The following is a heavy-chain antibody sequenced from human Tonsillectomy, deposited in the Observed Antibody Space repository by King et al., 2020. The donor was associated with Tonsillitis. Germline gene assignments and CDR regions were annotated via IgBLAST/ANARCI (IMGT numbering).Heavy chain of an antibody. Sequence: VQLVESGGGLVQPGGSLRLSCAASGFTFTTYSLNWVRQSPGKGLEWVSYISSKSNTIYYADSVKGRFTISRDNARYSLFLQMNSLRAEDTAVYYCARDRGSGSSYNYFDYWGQGTLVTVSS. J-gene: IGHJ4*02. CDR2: ISSKSNTI. CDR1: GFTFTTYS. D-gene: IGHD1-26*01. CDR3: ARDRGSGSSYNYFDY. V-gene: IGHV3-48*01.